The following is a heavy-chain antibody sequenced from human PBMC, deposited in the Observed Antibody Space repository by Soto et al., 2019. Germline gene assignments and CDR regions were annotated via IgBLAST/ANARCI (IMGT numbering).Heavy chain of an antibody. CDR2: INPDGSTT. Sequence: EVQLVESGGGLVQPGGSLRLSCAASGFTLSRYWVHWVRQVPGKGLVWVSRINPDGSTTNYADSVKGRFTVSRDNAKNTVYLHMTSLRAEDTAVYYCTRDTTGPDDHWGQGTLVTVSS. V-gene: IGHV3-74*01. J-gene: IGHJ4*02. D-gene: IGHD1-1*01. CDR3: TRDTTGPDDH. CDR1: GFTLSRYW.